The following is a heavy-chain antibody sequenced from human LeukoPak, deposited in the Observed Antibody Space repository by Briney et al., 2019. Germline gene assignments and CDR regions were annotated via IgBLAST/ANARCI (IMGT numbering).Heavy chain of an antibody. D-gene: IGHD3-22*01. CDR3: ASPDSSGYYSHGTFDY. CDR2: IYYSGST. J-gene: IGHJ4*02. V-gene: IGHV4-39*01. CDR1: GGSISSSSYY. Sequence: SETLSLTCTVSGGSISSSSYYWGWIRQPPGKGLEWIGSIYYSGSTYYNPCLKSRFTISVETAKNKFSLKVRYVTAADTAVYYCASPDSSGYYSHGTFDYWGQGTLVTVSS.